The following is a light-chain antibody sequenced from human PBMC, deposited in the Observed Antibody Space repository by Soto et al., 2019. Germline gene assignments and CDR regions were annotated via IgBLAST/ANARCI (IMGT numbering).Light chain of an antibody. CDR2: GAS. CDR1: RSVTSNY. J-gene: IGKJ2*01. CDR3: QQYASSPFT. V-gene: IGKV3-20*01. Sequence: EIVLTQSPATLSLSPGERATLSCRASRSVTSNYLAWYQQKPGQAPRLLIYGASSRATGIPDRFSGSGSGTDFTLTVSRLEPEDFAVYSCQQYASSPFTFGQGTKLEI.